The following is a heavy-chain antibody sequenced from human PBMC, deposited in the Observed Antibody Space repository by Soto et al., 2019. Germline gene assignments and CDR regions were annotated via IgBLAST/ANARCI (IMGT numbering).Heavy chain of an antibody. CDR1: GFTFSSYA. Sequence: PGGSLRLSCAASGFTFSSYAMNWVRQAPGKGLEWVSVISGSGDSTYYADSVKGRFTISRDNAKNSLYLQMNSLRAEDTAVYYCAREGALLNWFDPWGQGTLVTVSS. V-gene: IGHV3-23*01. J-gene: IGHJ5*02. D-gene: IGHD2-21*01. CDR2: ISGSGDST. CDR3: AREGALLNWFDP.